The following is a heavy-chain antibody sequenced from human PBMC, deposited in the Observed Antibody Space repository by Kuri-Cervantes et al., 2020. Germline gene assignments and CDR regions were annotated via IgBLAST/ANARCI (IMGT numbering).Heavy chain of an antibody. J-gene: IGHJ6*02. CDR1: GFTFTSSA. CDR2: IVIGSGNT. V-gene: IGHV1-58*01. D-gene: IGHD3-10*01. Sequence: SVKVSCKASGFTFTSSAVQWVRQARGQRLEWIGWIVIGSGNTNYAQKFQERVTMTEDTSTDTAYMELSSLRSEDTAVYYCATPSMVRGVMEDYYYGMDVWGQGTTVTVSS. CDR3: ATPSMVRGVMEDYYYGMDV.